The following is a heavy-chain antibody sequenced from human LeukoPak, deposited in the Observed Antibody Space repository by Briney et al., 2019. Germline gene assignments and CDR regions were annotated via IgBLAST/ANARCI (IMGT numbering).Heavy chain of an antibody. CDR3: APLTMIDQFDY. D-gene: IGHD3-22*01. V-gene: IGHV3-23*01. Sequence: GGTLRLSCAASGFTFSSYGMSWVRQAPGKGLEWVSAISGSGGSTYFADSVKGRFTISRDNSKNTLYLQMNSLRAEDTAVYYCAPLTMIDQFDYWGQGTLVTVSS. CDR1: GFTFSSYG. CDR2: ISGSGGST. J-gene: IGHJ4*02.